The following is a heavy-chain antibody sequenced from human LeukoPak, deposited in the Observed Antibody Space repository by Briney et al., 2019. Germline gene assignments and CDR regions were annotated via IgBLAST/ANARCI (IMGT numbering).Heavy chain of an antibody. Sequence: PGGSLRLSCAVSGFIFSDYGFHGVRQAPGRGLEWVAVTRLDGSIKQYADSVQGRFTISRDDSKNTLYLQMNFLKSEDTAVYYCARWGGTRQYYFDYWGQGTLVTVSS. CDR2: TRLDGSIK. CDR3: ARWGGTRQYYFDY. CDR1: GFIFSDYG. J-gene: IGHJ4*02. V-gene: IGHV3-33*01. D-gene: IGHD1-1*01.